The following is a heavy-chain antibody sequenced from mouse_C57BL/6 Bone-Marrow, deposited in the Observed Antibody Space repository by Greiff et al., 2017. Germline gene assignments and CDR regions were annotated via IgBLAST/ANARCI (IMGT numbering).Heavy chain of an antibody. J-gene: IGHJ3*01. CDR2: IDPSDSYT. V-gene: IGHV1-69*01. CDR1: GYTFTSYW. CDR3: ARDYGSSYEAWFAY. Sequence: VKLQQPGAELVMPGASVKLSCKASGYTFTSYWMHWVKQRPGQGLEWIGEIDPSDSYTNYNQKFKGKSTLTVDKSSSTAYMQLSSLTSEDSAVYYGARDYGSSYEAWFAYWGQGTLVTVSA. D-gene: IGHD1-1*01.